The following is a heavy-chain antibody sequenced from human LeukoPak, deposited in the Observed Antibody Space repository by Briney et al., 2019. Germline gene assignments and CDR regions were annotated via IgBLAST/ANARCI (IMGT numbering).Heavy chain of an antibody. J-gene: IGHJ4*02. Sequence: GGALGLSWAAGGFTFSNYVMNWVRQGAGKGLEWVASITGRGGTTNYADSGKGRFTISRDNSKNTLYLHMNSLRAEDTAIYYCAKDGPDWGSYFDCWGQGTLVTVSS. D-gene: IGHD7-27*01. CDR1: GFTFSNYV. V-gene: IGHV3-23*01. CDR3: AKDGPDWGSYFDC. CDR2: ITGRGGTT.